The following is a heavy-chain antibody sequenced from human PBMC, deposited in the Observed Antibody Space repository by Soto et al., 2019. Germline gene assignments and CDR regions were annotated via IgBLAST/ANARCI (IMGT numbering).Heavy chain of an antibody. Sequence: GGSLRLSCAASGFTFSSYAMSWVRQAPGKGLEWVSAISGSGGSTYYADSVKGRFTISRDNSKNTLYLQMNSLRAEDTAVYYCAKVGREDIVVVVAATGWGQGTLVTVSS. CDR2: ISGSGGST. D-gene: IGHD2-15*01. J-gene: IGHJ4*02. V-gene: IGHV3-23*01. CDR3: AKVGREDIVVVVAATG. CDR1: GFTFSSYA.